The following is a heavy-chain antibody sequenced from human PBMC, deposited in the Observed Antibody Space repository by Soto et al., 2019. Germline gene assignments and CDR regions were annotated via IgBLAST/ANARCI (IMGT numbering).Heavy chain of an antibody. CDR2: IIPIFGTA. V-gene: IGHV1-69*13. CDR1: GGTFSSYA. D-gene: IGHD5-18*01. Sequence: SVKVSCKASGGTFSSYAISWVRQAPGQGLEWMGGIIPIFGTANYAQKFQGRVTITADESTSTAYMELSSLRSEDMAVYYCARVVGYSSGPFDYWGQGTLVTVSS. CDR3: ARVVGYSSGPFDY. J-gene: IGHJ4*02.